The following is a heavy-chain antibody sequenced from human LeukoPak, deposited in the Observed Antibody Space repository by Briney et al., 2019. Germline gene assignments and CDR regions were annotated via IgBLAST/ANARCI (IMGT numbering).Heavy chain of an antibody. CDR3: ARDQGTAMGPGYDAFDI. CDR1: GFTFSSYS. CDR2: ISSSSSYI. Sequence: PGGSLRLSCAASGFTFSSYSMNWVRQAPGKGLEWVSSISSSSSYIYYADSVKGRFTISRDNAKNSLYLQMNSLRAEDTAVYYWARDQGTAMGPGYDAFDIWGQGTMVTVSS. J-gene: IGHJ3*02. D-gene: IGHD5-18*01. V-gene: IGHV3-21*01.